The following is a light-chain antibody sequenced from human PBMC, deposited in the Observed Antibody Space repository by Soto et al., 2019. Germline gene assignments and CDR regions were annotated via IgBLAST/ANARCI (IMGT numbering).Light chain of an antibody. V-gene: IGKV3-20*01. CDR3: QQYDNWWT. CDR2: DTS. J-gene: IGKJ1*01. CDR1: QSVRDRY. Sequence: EIVLTQSPGTLSLSPGERATLSCRASQSVRDRYLAWYQQKPGQAPSLLIYDTSTRATGVPDRFSGSGSGTDFALTISSLQSEDFAVYYCQQYDNWWTFGQGTKVDIK.